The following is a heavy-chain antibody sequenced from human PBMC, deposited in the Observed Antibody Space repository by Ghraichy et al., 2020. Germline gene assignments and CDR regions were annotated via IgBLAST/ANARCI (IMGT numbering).Heavy chain of an antibody. J-gene: IGHJ6*02. V-gene: IGHV1-8*01. CDR1: GYTFTSYD. CDR3: ARGRRFLEWLEDYLYYYYGMDV. Sequence: ASVKVSCKASGYTFTSYDINWVRQATGQGLEWMGWMNPNSGNTGYAQKFQGRVTMTRNTSISTAYMELSSLRSEDTAVYYCARGRRFLEWLEDYLYYYYGMDVWGQGTTVTVSS. D-gene: IGHD3-3*01. CDR2: MNPNSGNT.